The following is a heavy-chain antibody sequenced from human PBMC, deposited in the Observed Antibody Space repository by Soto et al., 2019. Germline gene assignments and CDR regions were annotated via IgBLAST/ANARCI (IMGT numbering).Heavy chain of an antibody. Sequence: SETLSLTCTVSGGSVSSGTYYWSWIRQPPGKGLEWIAYIYYTGRTFYNPSLKGRVTISVDTSKNQFSPKLSSVTAADTAVYYCARKSSIYSTWPLLDYWGRGTLVTVSS. V-gene: IGHV4-61*01. J-gene: IGHJ4*02. CDR1: GGSVSSGTYY. CDR3: ARKSSIYSTWPLLDY. CDR2: IYYTGRT. D-gene: IGHD6-13*01.